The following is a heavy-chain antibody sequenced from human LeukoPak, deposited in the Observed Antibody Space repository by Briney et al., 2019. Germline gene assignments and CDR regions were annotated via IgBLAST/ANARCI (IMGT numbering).Heavy chain of an antibody. V-gene: IGHV3-23*01. D-gene: IGHD5-24*01. CDR1: GFTFSSYA. J-gene: IGHJ1*01. CDR2: ISSSGSGGNT. Sequence: PGGSLRLSCAASGFTFSSYAMSWARQAPGKGLEWVSGISSSGSGGNTYYADSVKGRFTISRDDSKSTLYLQMNSLKTEDTAMYYCIRYGYNLLEYSQHWGQGTLVTVSS. CDR3: IRYGYNLLEYSQH.